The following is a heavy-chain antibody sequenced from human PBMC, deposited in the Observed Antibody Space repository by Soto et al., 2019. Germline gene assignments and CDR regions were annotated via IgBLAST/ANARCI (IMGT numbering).Heavy chain of an antibody. J-gene: IGHJ4*02. CDR1: GGSFSGYY. CDR3: ARDSGYDFDY. CDR2: IYHGGST. D-gene: IGHD5-12*01. Sequence: AETLCLTCAVLGGSFSGYYWGWIRQPPGKGLEWIGEIYHGGSTNYNPSLKSRVTISVDKSKNQFSLKLSSVTAADTAVYYCARDSGYDFDYWGQGTLVTVSS. V-gene: IGHV4-34*01.